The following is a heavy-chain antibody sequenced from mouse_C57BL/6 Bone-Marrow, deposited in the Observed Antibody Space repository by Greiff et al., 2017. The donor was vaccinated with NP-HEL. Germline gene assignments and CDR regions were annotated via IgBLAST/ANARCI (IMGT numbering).Heavy chain of an antibody. J-gene: IGHJ2*01. D-gene: IGHD1-1*01. V-gene: IGHV1-5*01. Sequence: EVKLVESGTVLVRPGASVKMSCKTSGYTFTSYWMHWVKQRPGQGLEWIGAIYPGNSDTSYNQKFKGKAKLTAVTSASTAYMELSSLTNEDSAVYYCTIITTVVDYFDYWGQGTTLTVSS. CDR1: GYTFTSYW. CDR3: TIITTVVDYFDY. CDR2: IYPGNSDT.